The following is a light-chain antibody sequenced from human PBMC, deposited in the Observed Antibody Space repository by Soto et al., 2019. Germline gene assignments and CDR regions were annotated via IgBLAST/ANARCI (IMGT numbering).Light chain of an antibody. CDR1: SSVVGGYDY. CDR2: DVS. CDR3: SSYTTSTTYV. Sequence: QSALTQPASVSGSPGQSIAISCTGTSSVVGGYDYVSWYQQHPGKAPKLMIYDVSNRPSGVSNRFSGSKSDNTASLTISGLQAEDEADYYCSSYTTSTTYVFGTGTKVTDL. J-gene: IGLJ1*01. V-gene: IGLV2-14*01.